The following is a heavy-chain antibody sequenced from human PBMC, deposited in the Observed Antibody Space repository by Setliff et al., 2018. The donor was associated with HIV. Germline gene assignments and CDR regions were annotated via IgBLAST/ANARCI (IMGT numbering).Heavy chain of an antibody. CDR1: GYTLTELS. CDR2: INPSGGST. J-gene: IGHJ4*02. CDR3: ARDGLLAAAGLGDFDY. V-gene: IGHV1-46*01. Sequence: ASVKVSCKVSGYTLTELSRHWVRQAPGKGLEWMAIINPSGGSTSYAQNFQGRVTITSDTSTSTVYVELSGLRSDDTAVYYCARDGLLAAAGLGDFDYWGQGTLVTVSS. D-gene: IGHD6-13*01.